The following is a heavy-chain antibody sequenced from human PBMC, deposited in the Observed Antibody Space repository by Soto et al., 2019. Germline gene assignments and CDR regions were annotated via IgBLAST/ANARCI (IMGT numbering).Heavy chain of an antibody. CDR2: ISAYNGNT. CDR3: ARDDGYNRFDY. D-gene: IGHD5-12*01. V-gene: IGHV1-18*04. Sequence: ASVKVSCKASGYTFTSYGISWVRQAPGQGLEWMGWISAYNGNTNYAQKLQGRVTMTTDTSTSKDYMELRSLRSDDTAVYYCARDDGYNRFDYWGQGTLVTVSS. J-gene: IGHJ4*02. CDR1: GYTFTSYG.